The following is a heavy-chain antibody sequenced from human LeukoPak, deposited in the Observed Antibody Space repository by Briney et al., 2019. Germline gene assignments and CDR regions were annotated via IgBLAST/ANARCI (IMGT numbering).Heavy chain of an antibody. CDR1: GFIFDNYA. Sequence: GRSLRLSCKVSGFIFDNYALHWVRHAPGKGLEWVSGMSWNSVVVGYADSVKGRFTISRDSAKNSLYLLMNSLRTEDTAFYYCAKDIAGSGWATSFDSWGQGTLVTVSS. D-gene: IGHD6-19*01. CDR3: AKDIAGSGWATSFDS. V-gene: IGHV3-9*01. CDR2: MSWNSVVV. J-gene: IGHJ4*02.